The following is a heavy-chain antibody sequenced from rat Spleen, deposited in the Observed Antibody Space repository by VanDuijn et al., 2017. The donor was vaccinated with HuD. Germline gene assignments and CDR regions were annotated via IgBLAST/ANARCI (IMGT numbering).Heavy chain of an antibody. V-gene: IGHV2-32*01. CDR1: GFSLTSYH. D-gene: IGHD1-6*01. CDR3: ARDYPRYVYYGPEGGVMDA. J-gene: IGHJ4*01. CDR2: MWSDGDT. Sequence: QVQLKESGPGLVQPSQTLSLTCTVSGFSLTSYHVHWVRQPPGKGLEWMGVMWSDGDTSYNSALKSRLSISRDTSKSQVFLKMSSLQTEDTATYYCARDYPRYVYYGPEGGVMDAWGQGASVTVSS.